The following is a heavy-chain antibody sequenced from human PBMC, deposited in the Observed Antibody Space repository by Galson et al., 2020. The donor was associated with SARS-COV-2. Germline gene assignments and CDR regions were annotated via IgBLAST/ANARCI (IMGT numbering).Heavy chain of an antibody. J-gene: IGHJ4*02. Sequence: SETLSLTCTVSGGSISRSSSYWGWIRQPPGKGLEWIGSIYYSGSTYYNPSLKSRVTISVDTSKNQFSLKLSSVTAADTAVYYCAKDFDYWGQGTLVTVSS. V-gene: IGHV4-39*02. CDR1: GGSISRSSSY. CDR3: AKDFDY. CDR2: IYYSGST.